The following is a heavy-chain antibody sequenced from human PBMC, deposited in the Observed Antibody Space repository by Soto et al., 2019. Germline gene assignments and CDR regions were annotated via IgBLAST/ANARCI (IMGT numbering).Heavy chain of an antibody. CDR1: GASISSTYW. CDR2: IYHTGTT. V-gene: IGHV4-4*02. Sequence: SETLSLTCFVSGASISSTYWWSWVRQTPGKRLEWIGQIYHTGTTSYNPSLKNRVTISLDKSNNQFSLRLTSMTAADTAVYYCARSSTSASYFDYWGPGPLVTVSS. D-gene: IGHD2-2*01. J-gene: IGHJ4*02. CDR3: ARSSTSASYFDY.